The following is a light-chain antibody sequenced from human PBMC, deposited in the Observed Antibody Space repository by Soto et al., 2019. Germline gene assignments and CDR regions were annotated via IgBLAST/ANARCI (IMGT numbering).Light chain of an antibody. CDR1: SSDVGGYNY. J-gene: IGLJ1*01. V-gene: IGLV2-14*01. CDR2: EVS. CDR3: TSYTSSSTYV. Sequence: QSALTQPASVSGSPGRSITISCTGTSSDVGGYNYVSWYQHHPGKAPKLRIYEVSNRPSGVSNRFSGSKSGNTASLTISGLQAEDEAAYYCTSYTSSSTYVFGTGTKLTVL.